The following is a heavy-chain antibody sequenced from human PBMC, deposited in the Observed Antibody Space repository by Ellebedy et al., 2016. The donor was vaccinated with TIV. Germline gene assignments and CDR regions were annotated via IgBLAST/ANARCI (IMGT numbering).Heavy chain of an antibody. J-gene: IGHJ3*02. CDR2: VFHNGRS. Sequence: SETLSLTCSVSGGSITGYYWNWIRQSPGKGLEWIGFVFHNGRSKYNPSLESRLTLSVDTSKDHFSLRLSSVAAADTALYYCAKESRSYDILTGYYTFEAGGFDIWGQGTMVTVSS. D-gene: IGHD3-9*01. CDR1: GGSITGYY. V-gene: IGHV4-59*01. CDR3: AKESRSYDILTGYYTFEAGGFDI.